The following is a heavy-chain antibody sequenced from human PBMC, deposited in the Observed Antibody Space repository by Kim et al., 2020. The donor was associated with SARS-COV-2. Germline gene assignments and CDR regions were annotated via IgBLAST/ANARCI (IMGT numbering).Heavy chain of an antibody. CDR2: INPSGGRT. D-gene: IGHD3-16*02. CDR1: GYTFTSYY. V-gene: IGHV1-46*01. Sequence: ASVKVSCKASGYTFTSYYMHWVRQAPGQGLEWMGIINPSGGRTSYAQKCQGRVTMTRDTSTSTVYMGLSSLRSEDTAVYYCARVPPSKVTFGGVIPHFDYWGQGTLVTVSS. J-gene: IGHJ4*02. CDR3: ARVPPSKVTFGGVIPHFDY.